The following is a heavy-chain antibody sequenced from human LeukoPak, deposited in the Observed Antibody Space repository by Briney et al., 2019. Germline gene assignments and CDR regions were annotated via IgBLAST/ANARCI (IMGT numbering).Heavy chain of an antibody. J-gene: IGHJ4*02. V-gene: IGHV1-8*01. D-gene: IGHD3-9*01. Sequence: AASVKVSCKASGYTFTSYDINWVRQATGQGLEWMGWMNPNSGNTGYAQKFQGRVTMTRNTSISTAYMELSSLRSEDTAVYYCATSYDILTGWYYFDYWGQGTLVTVSS. CDR1: GYTFTSYD. CDR2: MNPNSGNT. CDR3: ATSYDILTGWYYFDY.